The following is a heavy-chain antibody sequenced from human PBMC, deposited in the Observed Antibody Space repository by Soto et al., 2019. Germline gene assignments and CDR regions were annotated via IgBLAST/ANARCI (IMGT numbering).Heavy chain of an antibody. CDR2: ISHDGSNT. CDR3: ATNWKDAPFDY. CDR1: GFTFSAYG. J-gene: IGHJ4*02. V-gene: IGHV3-30*03. D-gene: IGHD1-1*01. Sequence: GGSLRLSCAASGFTFSAYGIHWVRQAPGKGLEWVAVISHDGSNTNYADSVKGRFTFSRDNSKDTVYLQMNSLRAEDTAVYYCATNWKDAPFDYWGQGTLVTVSS.